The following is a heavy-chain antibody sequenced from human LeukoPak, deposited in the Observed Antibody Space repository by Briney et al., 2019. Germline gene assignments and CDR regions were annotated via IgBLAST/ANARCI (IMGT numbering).Heavy chain of an antibody. Sequence: SVKVSCRASGGTFSSYAISWVRQAPGQGLEWMGGIIPIFDTANYAQKFQGRVTITADESTSTAYMELSSLRSEDTAVYYCARVPRSSGYRHFDYWGQGTLVTVSS. D-gene: IGHD3-22*01. J-gene: IGHJ4*02. CDR3: ARVPRSSGYRHFDY. CDR1: GGTFSSYA. CDR2: IIPIFDTA. V-gene: IGHV1-69*01.